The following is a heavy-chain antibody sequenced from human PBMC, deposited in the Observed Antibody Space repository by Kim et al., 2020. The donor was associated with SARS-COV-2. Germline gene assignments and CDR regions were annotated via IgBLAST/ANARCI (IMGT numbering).Heavy chain of an antibody. CDR1: GGTFSSYA. CDR3: ARDAGYYYGSGSYAFDI. J-gene: IGHJ3*02. V-gene: IGHV1-69*13. CDR2: IIPIFGTA. Sequence: SVKVSCKASGGTFSSYAISWVRQAPGQGLEWMGGIIPIFGTANYAQKFQGRVTITADESTSTDYMELSSLRSEDRAVYYCARDAGYYYGSGSYAFDIWGQGTMFTVSS. D-gene: IGHD3-10*01.